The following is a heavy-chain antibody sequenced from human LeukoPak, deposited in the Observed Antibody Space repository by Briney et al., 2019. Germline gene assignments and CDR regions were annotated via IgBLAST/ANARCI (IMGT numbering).Heavy chain of an antibody. CDR1: GCTFTSYY. D-gene: IGHD1-26*01. V-gene: IGHV1-8*02. Sequence: GASVKVSCKASGCTFTSYYMHWVRQATGQGLEWMGWMNPNSGNTGYAQKFQGRVTMTRNTSISTAYMELSSLRSEDTAVYYCARGEGGSYYFDYWGQGTLVTVSS. CDR3: ARGEGGSYYFDY. J-gene: IGHJ4*02. CDR2: MNPNSGNT.